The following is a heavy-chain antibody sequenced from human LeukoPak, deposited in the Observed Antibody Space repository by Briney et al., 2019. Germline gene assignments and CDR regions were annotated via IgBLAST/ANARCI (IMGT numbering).Heavy chain of an antibody. J-gene: IGHJ6*03. V-gene: IGHV4-34*01. CDR3: ARDGRGLGFYYYYMDV. CDR1: GGSFSGYY. Sequence: NPSETLSLTCAVYGGSFSGYYWSWSRQPPGKVLEWIGEINHSGSTYYNPSLKSRVTISVDTSKNQFSLKLSSVTAADTAVYYCARDGRGLGFYYYYMDVWGKGTTVTVSS. CDR2: INHSGST. D-gene: IGHD2-8*01.